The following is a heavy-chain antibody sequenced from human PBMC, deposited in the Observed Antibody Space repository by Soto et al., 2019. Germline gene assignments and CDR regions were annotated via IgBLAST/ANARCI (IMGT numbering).Heavy chain of an antibody. CDR2: TIATSGTA. CDR1: GRPFSISA. D-gene: IGHD2-15*01. V-gene: IGHV1-69*06. J-gene: IGHJ4*02. Sequence: SVQVSCDAAGRPFSISAISWVRQPPGQGLEWLRWTIATSGTANYAQKFQGRRTITADKSTSTLHMELSRLRSQDTAVYYRASGGYCSGGSCIHFEYYVQGTMVA. CDR3: ASGGYCSGGSCIHFEY.